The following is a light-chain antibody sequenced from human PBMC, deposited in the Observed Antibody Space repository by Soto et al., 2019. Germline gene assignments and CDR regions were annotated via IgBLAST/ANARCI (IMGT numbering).Light chain of an antibody. J-gene: IGLJ1*01. V-gene: IGLV1-44*01. CDR2: SND. CDR1: SSDVGSNT. CDR3: ATWDDSLFGHV. Sequence: QSVVTQRPSASATPGQRVTISCSGRSSDVGSNTVNWYQQFPGAAPKLLIYSNDQRPSGVPDRFSASKSGTSASLATSGLQSEDEADYYWATWDDSLFGHVFGTGTKVTVL.